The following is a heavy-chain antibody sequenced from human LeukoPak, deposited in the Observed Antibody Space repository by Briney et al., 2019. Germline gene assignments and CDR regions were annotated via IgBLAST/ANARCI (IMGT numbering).Heavy chain of an antibody. V-gene: IGHV3-23*01. D-gene: IGHD1-26*01. CDR1: GFTFTSYA. Sequence: PGGSLRLSCAASGFTFTSYAMSWVRQAPGKGLEWVSTISDGGSSTFYADSVKGRFTISRDNSKNTLYLQVNSLRAEDTAVYYCAKGGKWDVTPFDYWGQGTLVTVSS. J-gene: IGHJ4*02. CDR2: ISDGGSST. CDR3: AKGGKWDVTPFDY.